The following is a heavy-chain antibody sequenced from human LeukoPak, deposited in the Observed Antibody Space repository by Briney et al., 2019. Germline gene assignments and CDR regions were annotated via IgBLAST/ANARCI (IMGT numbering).Heavy chain of an antibody. CDR3: ARDRDSIYPGGPFDY. V-gene: IGHV3-48*01. J-gene: IGHJ4*02. Sequence: GRSLRLSCAASGFSFSDYSMNWVRQAPGKGLEWVSYISSSSSTIYYAVSVKGRFTISRDNAKNSLYLQMDSLRAEDTAVYYCARDRDSIYPGGPFDYWGQGTLVTVSS. CDR1: GFSFSDYS. CDR2: ISSSSSTI. D-gene: IGHD3-16*01.